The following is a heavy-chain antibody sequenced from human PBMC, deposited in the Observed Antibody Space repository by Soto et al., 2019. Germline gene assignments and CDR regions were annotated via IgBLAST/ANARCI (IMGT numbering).Heavy chain of an antibody. CDR3: ARPWVY. CDR1: GGSFSGYY. CDR2: INHSGST. Sequence: QVQLQQWGAGLLKPSETLSLTCTVYGGSFSGYYWSWIRQAPGKGLEWIGEINHSGSTNYNPSLKSXXTTSIDTSKNQFSLQLTSVTAADTAVYYCARPWVYWGQGTLVTVSS. J-gene: IGHJ4*02. V-gene: IGHV4-34*01.